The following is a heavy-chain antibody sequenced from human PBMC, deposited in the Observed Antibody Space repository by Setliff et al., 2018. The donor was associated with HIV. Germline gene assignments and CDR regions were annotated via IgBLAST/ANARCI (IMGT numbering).Heavy chain of an antibody. V-gene: IGHV4-59*12. D-gene: IGHD3-10*01. J-gene: IGHJ6*03. CDR2: IHSSGST. CDR1: GGSISSYY. Sequence: SETLSLTCTISGGSISSYYWSWIRQPPGKGLEWIGNIHSSGSTNYNPSLKSRVSMSIDTSDNQFSLNLNSVTAADTAVYYCARDRLGVKGYYYMDVWGKGTTVTVSS. CDR3: ARDRLGVKGYYYMDV.